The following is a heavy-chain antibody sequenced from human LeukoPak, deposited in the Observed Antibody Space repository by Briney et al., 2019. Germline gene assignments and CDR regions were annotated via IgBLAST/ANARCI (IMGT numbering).Heavy chain of an antibody. CDR1: GFTFSSYN. D-gene: IGHD3-16*01. Sequence: GGSLRLSCAASGFTFSSYNMGWVRQAPGKGLEWVSSISSSGSKTHYADSVKGRFTISRDNAKNSLYLQLNSLRAEDTAVYYCARDQDYVWGSYPVDYWGQGTLVTVSS. CDR3: ARDQDYVWGSYPVDY. J-gene: IGHJ4*02. V-gene: IGHV3-21*01. CDR2: ISSSGSKT.